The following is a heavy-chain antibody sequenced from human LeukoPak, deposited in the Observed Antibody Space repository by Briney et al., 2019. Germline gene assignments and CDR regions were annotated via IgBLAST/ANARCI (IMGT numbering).Heavy chain of an antibody. CDR3: ARWTSDLGGAFDI. J-gene: IGHJ3*02. D-gene: IGHD1-26*01. Sequence: SETLSLTCTVSGYSISSGYYWGWIRQPPGKGLEWIGSIYHSGSTYYNPSLKSRVTISVDTSKNQFSLKLSSVTAADTAVYYCARWTSDLGGAFDIWGQGTMVTVSS. V-gene: IGHV4-38-2*02. CDR1: GYSISSGYY. CDR2: IYHSGST.